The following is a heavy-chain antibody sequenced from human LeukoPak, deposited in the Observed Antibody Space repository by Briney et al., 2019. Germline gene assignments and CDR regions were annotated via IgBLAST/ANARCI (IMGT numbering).Heavy chain of an antibody. CDR1: GFTFSTYW. D-gene: IGHD1-26*01. CDR3: ARIHSGSYYMGFDY. J-gene: IGHJ4*02. CDR2: MKEDGSEK. V-gene: IGHV3-7*01. Sequence: PGGSLRLSCEASGFTFSTYWMTWVRQAPGKGLEWVANMKEDGSEKSYVDSVKGRFTISKDNAKNSLYLQMNSLRAEDTAVYYCARIHSGSYYMGFDYWGQGALVTVSS.